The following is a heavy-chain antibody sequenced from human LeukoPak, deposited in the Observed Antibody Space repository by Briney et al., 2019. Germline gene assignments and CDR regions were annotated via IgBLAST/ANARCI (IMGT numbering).Heavy chain of an antibody. Sequence: SLRLSCAASGFTFDDFAMHWVRQGPGKGREWVSGINWNSGSIAYADSVKGRFTITRDNPKNSLYLQMNSLRAEDMALYYCAKVTGSSWGAFDIWGQGTMVTVSS. CDR3: AKVTGSSWGAFDI. CDR2: INWNSGSI. D-gene: IGHD3-9*01. CDR1: GFTFDDFA. J-gene: IGHJ3*02. V-gene: IGHV3-9*03.